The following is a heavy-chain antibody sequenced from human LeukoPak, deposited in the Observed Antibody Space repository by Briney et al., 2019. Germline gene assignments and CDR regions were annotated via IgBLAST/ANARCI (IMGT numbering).Heavy chain of an antibody. CDR3: ARDMRGYYYGSGSYYINLDY. Sequence: ASVKVSCKASGYTFTSYGISWVRQAPGQGLVWMGWISAYNGNTNYAQKLQGRVTMTTDTSTSTAYMELRSLRSDDTAVYYCARDMRGYYYGSGSYYINLDYWGQGTLVTVSS. CDR2: ISAYNGNT. CDR1: GYTFTSYG. V-gene: IGHV1-18*01. D-gene: IGHD3-10*01. J-gene: IGHJ4*02.